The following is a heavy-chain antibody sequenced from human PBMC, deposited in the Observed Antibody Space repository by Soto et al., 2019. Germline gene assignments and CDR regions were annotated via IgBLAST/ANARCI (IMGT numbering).Heavy chain of an antibody. Sequence: PGGSLRLSCAASGFTFSSYSMNWVRQAPGKGLEWVSSISSSSSYIYYADSVKGRFTISRDNAKNSLYLQMNSLRAEDTAVYYCARDYLPYCTNGVCSADTNWFDPWGQGTLVTVYS. CDR3: ARDYLPYCTNGVCSADTNWFDP. V-gene: IGHV3-21*01. J-gene: IGHJ5*02. D-gene: IGHD2-8*01. CDR2: ISSSSSYI. CDR1: GFTFSSYS.